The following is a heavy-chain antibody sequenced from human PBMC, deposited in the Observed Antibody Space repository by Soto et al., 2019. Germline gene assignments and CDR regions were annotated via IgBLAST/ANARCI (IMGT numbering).Heavy chain of an antibody. CDR1: GFTFSTYG. CDR2: MSYDGSNK. J-gene: IGHJ4*02. D-gene: IGHD1-26*01. Sequence: QVQLVESGGGVVQPGRSLRLSCAASGFTFSTYGMHWVRQAPGKGLEWVAVMSYDGSNKYYADSVRGRFTISRDNSTNTLYLQMKSLRVEDTAVYYCAKGGGSYYRHPRIDHWGQGTLLTVSS. V-gene: IGHV3-30*18. CDR3: AKGGGSYYRHPRIDH.